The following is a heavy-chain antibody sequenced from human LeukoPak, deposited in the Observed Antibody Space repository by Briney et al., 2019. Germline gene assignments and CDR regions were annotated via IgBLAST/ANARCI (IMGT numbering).Heavy chain of an antibody. Sequence: GGSLRLSCAASGFTFSSYAMSWVRQAPGKGLEWVSAISGSGGSTYYADSVKGRFTISRDNSKDTLYLQMNSLRAEDTAVYYCAKHDNGGNARVYDYWGQGTLVTVSS. D-gene: IGHD4-23*01. CDR3: AKHDNGGNARVYDY. CDR1: GFTFSSYA. J-gene: IGHJ4*02. CDR2: ISGSGGST. V-gene: IGHV3-23*01.